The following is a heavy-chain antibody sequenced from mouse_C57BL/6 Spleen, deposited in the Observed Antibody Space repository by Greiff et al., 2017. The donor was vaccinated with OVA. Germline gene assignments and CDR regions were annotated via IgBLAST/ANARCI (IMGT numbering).Heavy chain of an antibody. CDR2: IYPGSGNT. CDR1: GYSFTSYY. CDR3: ARGRDGTGDY. V-gene: IGHV1-66*01. D-gene: IGHD3-3*01. J-gene: IGHJ2*01. Sequence: QVQLQQSGPELVKPGASVKISCKASGYSFTSYYIQWVKQRPGQGLAWIGWIYPGSGNTKYNEKFKGKATLTADTSSSTAYMQLSSLTSEDSAVYYCARGRDGTGDYWGQGTTLTVSS.